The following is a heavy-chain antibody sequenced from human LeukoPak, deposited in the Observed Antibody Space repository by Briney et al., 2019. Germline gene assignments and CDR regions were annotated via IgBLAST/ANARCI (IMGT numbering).Heavy chain of an antibody. CDR1: GFTFSRYW. CDR3: AKDALSGWSKPYFQH. J-gene: IGHJ1*01. Sequence: GGSLRLSCAASGFTFSRYWLSWVRQAPGKGLEWVAFIRYDGSNKYYADSVKGRFTISRDNSKNTLYLQMNSLRAEGTAVYYCAKDALSGWSKPYFQHWGQGTLVTVSS. V-gene: IGHV3-30*02. CDR2: IRYDGSNK. D-gene: IGHD6-19*01.